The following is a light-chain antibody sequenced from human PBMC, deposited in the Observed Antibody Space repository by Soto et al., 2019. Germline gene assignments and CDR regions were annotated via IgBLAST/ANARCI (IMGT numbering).Light chain of an antibody. J-gene: IGKJ2*01. CDR2: DVS. CDR3: QQTYSSPYT. Sequence: DIQMTHSPTSLSASLRARVTITCRASQPVPRYLNWYRQKPGKAPELLIYDVSSLHTGVPPRFSGSGSGTDFTLTISGLQPEDVATYHCQQTYSSPYTFGQGTKVDIK. CDR1: QPVPRY. V-gene: IGKV1-39*01.